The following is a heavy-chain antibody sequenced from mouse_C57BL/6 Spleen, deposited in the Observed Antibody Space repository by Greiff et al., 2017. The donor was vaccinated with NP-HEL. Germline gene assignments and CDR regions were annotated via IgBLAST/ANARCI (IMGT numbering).Heavy chain of an antibody. D-gene: IGHD1-1*01. CDR3: ARLLYGSSPWLAY. CDR1: GYTFTSYW. V-gene: IGHV1-59*01. Sequence: QVQLQQPGAELVRPGTSVKLSCKASGYTFTSYWMHWVKQRPGQGLEWIGVIDPSDSYTNYNPKFKGKATLTVDTSSSTAYLQLSSLTSEDSAVYYCARLLYGSSPWLAYWGEGTLVTVSA. J-gene: IGHJ3*01. CDR2: IDPSDSYT.